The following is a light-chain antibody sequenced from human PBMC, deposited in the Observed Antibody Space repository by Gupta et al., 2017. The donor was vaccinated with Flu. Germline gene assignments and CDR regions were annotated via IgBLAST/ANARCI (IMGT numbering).Light chain of an antibody. CDR2: WAS. J-gene: IGKJ1*01. Sequence: DIVMTQSPDSLVVSLGERATINCKSSQSVLYSSNNKNYLAWYQQKPGHPPKLLIYWASTRESGVPDRFSGSGSGTDFTLTISSLQAEDVAVYYCQQYYSTPRTFGQGTKVEIK. CDR1: QSVLYSSNNKNY. V-gene: IGKV4-1*01. CDR3: QQYYSTPRT.